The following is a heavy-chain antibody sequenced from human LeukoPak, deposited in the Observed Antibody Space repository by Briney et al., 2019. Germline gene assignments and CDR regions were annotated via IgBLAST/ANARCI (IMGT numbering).Heavy chain of an antibody. D-gene: IGHD6-19*01. J-gene: IGHJ6*02. CDR1: GFTFSVYA. CDR3: AKEAGFVRQWLNNYYYYYGMDV. Sequence: PGGSLRPSCVASGFTFSVYAMSWVRQAPGKGLEWVSSIIGSGGSTYYADSVKGRFTISRDNSKNTLYLQMNSLRAEDTAVYYCAKEAGFVRQWLNNYYYYYGMDVWGQGTTVTVSS. V-gene: IGHV3-23*01. CDR2: IIGSGGST.